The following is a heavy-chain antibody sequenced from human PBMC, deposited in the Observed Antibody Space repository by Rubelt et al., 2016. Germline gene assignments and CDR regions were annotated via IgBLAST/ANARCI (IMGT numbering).Heavy chain of an antibody. CDR1: GYTLTELS. V-gene: IGHV1-24*01. CDR3: AKGYSSSWYLSWFDP. D-gene: IGHD6-13*01. J-gene: IGHJ5*02. Sequence: QVQLVQSGAEVKKPGASVKVSCKVSGYTLTELSMHWVRQAPGKGLEWMGGFGPEDGETIYAQKFQGRVTMPEDTCTDTAYMELSSLRSEDTAVYYCAKGYSSSWYLSWFDPWGQGTLVTVSS. CDR2: FGPEDGET.